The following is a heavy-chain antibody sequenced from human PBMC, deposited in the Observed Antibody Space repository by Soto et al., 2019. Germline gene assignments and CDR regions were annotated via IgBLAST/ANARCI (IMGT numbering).Heavy chain of an antibody. J-gene: IGHJ6*02. Sequence: GASVKVSCKASGYTFTNYYIHWVRQAPGQGLEWMGILNPSGGNSGYSQKFQGRVTMTTDTSTSTVYIELSSLRSEDTAVYYCAKDLDGGRGMDMYNYYYALDAWGQGTTVTVSS. CDR1: GYTFTNYY. V-gene: IGHV1-46*01. CDR3: AKDLDGGRGMDMYNYYYALDA. D-gene: IGHD1-1*01. CDR2: LNPSGGNS.